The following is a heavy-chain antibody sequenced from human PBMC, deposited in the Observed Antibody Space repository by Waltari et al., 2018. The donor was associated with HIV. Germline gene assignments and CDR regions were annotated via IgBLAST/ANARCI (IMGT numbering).Heavy chain of an antibody. CDR1: GYTFTDYY. J-gene: IGHJ4*02. CDR2: INAHSGAT. CDR3: ARVFSTGWDDDY. V-gene: IGHV1-2*06. D-gene: IGHD2-8*02. Sequence: QVHLVQSGAEVQKPGASVKVSCKVSGYTFTDYYMHWVRQAPGQGLEWMGLINAHSGATNYEQRCQGRVTMTRDTSINTSYMELSKLTSDDTAVYYCARVFSTGWDDDYWGQGTLVTVSS.